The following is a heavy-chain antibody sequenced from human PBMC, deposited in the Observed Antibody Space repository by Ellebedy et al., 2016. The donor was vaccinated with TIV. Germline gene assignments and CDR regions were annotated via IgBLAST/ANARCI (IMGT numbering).Heavy chain of an antibody. Sequence: SQTLSLTCAISGDSVSSNSAAWNWIRQSPSRGLEWLGRTYYRSKWYNDYAVSVKSRITINPDTSKNQFSLQLNSVTPEDTAVYYCARDVGYCTNGVCYTRWGYFDYWGQGTLVTVSS. V-gene: IGHV6-1*01. CDR1: GDSVSSNSAA. CDR3: ARDVGYCTNGVCYTRWGYFDY. CDR2: TYYRSKWYN. J-gene: IGHJ4*02. D-gene: IGHD2-8*01.